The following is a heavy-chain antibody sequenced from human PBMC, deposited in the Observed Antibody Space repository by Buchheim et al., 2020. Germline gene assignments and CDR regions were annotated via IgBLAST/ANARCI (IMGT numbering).Heavy chain of an antibody. J-gene: IGHJ4*02. D-gene: IGHD3-22*01. V-gene: IGHV4-34*01. CDR2: ITHSGTT. CDR3: ARDRIDSSGSYYFDY. Sequence: QVHLQQWGAGLLKPSETLSLTCGVYGGSLRGYYWSWIRQPPGKGLEWIGEITHSGTTNYNPSLKSRVTISVDTSKNQFSLKLSSVTAADTAVYYCARDRIDSSGSYYFDYWGQGTL. CDR1: GGSLRGYY.